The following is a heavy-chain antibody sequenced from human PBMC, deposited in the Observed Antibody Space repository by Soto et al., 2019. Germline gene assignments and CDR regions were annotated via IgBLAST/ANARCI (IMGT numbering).Heavy chain of an antibody. Sequence: QVQLVQSGAEVKKPESSVKVSCKTSGGTFVRHVISWVRQAPGQGPEWMGKINPLSGISNYAQKFQDRVTFTADTDSSTAYMELSSLRSDDTAVYYCATPACAATSCSPSHNLDHWGQGTLVTVPS. CDR1: GGTFVRHV. CDR3: ATPACAATSCSPSHNLDH. CDR2: INPLSGIS. V-gene: IGHV1-69*09. D-gene: IGHD2-2*01. J-gene: IGHJ4*02.